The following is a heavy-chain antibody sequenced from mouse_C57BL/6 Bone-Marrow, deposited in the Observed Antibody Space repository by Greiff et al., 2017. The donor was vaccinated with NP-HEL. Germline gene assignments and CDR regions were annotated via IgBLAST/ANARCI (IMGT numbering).Heavy chain of an antibody. CDR2: IRNKANGYTT. V-gene: IGHV7-3*01. CDR3: ASSTMVTTVDY. D-gene: IGHD2-2*01. CDR1: GFTFTDYY. J-gene: IGHJ2*01. Sequence: EVQLVESGGGLVQPGGSLSLSCAASGFTFTDYYMSWVRQPPGKALEWLGFIRNKANGYTTEYSASVKGRFTISRDNSQSILYLQMNALRAEDSATYYCASSTMVTTVDYWGQGTTLTVSS.